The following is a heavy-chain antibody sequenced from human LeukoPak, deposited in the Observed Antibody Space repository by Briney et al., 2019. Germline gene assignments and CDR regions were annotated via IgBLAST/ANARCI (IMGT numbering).Heavy chain of an antibody. J-gene: IGHJ4*02. D-gene: IGHD4-23*01. V-gene: IGHV3-30*03. CDR2: ISYDGSTK. CDR3: ATSLRPGGGNSFLLDY. CDR1: GFTFSRFG. Sequence: GRSLRLSCAASGFTFSRFGMHWVRQAPGKGLEWVAVISYDGSTKYYADSVKGRFTISRDNSKNTLYLQMNSLTVHATAVYYCATSLRPGGGNSFLLDYWGQGILVTVSS.